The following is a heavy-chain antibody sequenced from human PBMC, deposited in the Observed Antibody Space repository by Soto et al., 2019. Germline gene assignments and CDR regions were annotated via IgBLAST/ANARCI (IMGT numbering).Heavy chain of an antibody. CDR2: IYYSGIT. CDR3: ARDPRDFWTAYYPPNDAFDI. V-gene: IGHV4-31*03. J-gene: IGHJ3*02. CDR1: GGSISSGGFY. D-gene: IGHD3-3*01. Sequence: QVQLQESGPGLVKSSQTLSLTCTVSGGSISSGGFYWTWIRQRPGKGLEWIGYIYYSGITYYNPSLKSRVSMSVDTSKNQFSLSLTSVTAADTAVYYCARDPRDFWTAYYPPNDAFDIWGQGTVVAVSS.